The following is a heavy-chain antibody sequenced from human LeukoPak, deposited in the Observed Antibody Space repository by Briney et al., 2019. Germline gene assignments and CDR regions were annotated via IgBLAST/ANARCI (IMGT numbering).Heavy chain of an antibody. J-gene: IGHJ4*02. D-gene: IGHD6-19*01. Sequence: PGGSLRLSCAASGFTVSSNYMSWVRQAPGKGLEWVSVIYSGGSTYYADSVKGRFTISRDNSKNTLYLQMNSLRAEDTALYHCARASSGWYAPNFDYWGQGTLVTVSS. CDR2: IYSGGST. CDR3: ARASSGWYAPNFDY. V-gene: IGHV3-66*01. CDR1: GFTVSSNY.